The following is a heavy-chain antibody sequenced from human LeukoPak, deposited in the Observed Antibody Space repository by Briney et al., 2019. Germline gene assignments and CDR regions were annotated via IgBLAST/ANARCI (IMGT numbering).Heavy chain of an antibody. CDR3: ATTEYSSSWYAFDY. CDR1: GYTLTELS. V-gene: IGHV1-24*01. Sequence: GASVKVSCKVSGYTLTELSMHWVRQAPGKGLEWMGGFDPEDGETIYAQKFQGRVTMTEDTPTDTAYMELSSLRSEDTAVYYCATTEYSSSWYAFDYWGQGTLVTVSS. J-gene: IGHJ4*02. CDR2: FDPEDGET. D-gene: IGHD6-13*01.